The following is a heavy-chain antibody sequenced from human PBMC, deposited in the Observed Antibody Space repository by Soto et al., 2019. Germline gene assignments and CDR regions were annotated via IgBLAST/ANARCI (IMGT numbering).Heavy chain of an antibody. J-gene: IGHJ4*02. D-gene: IGHD3-10*01. CDR2: IIPIFGTA. V-gene: IGHV1-69*12. CDR1: GGTFSSYA. Sequence: QVQLVQSGAEVKKPGSSVKVSCKASGGTFSSYAISWVRQAPGQGLEWMGGIIPIFGTANYAQKFQGRVTITADESTSTAYMERSSLRSEDTAVYYCARDYYGSGSYYTTGTFDYWGQGTLVTVSS. CDR3: ARDYYGSGSYYTTGTFDY.